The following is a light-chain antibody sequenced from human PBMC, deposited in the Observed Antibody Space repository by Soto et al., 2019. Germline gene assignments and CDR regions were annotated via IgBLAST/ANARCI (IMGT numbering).Light chain of an antibody. CDR1: QSISTH. CDR3: QQYYSTRTWT. J-gene: IGKJ1*01. CDR2: WAS. Sequence: DIQMTQSPSSLSASVGDRVSITCRASQSISTHFSWYQQKPRQPPKRLIYWASTRESGVPDRLSGSGSGTDFSLTISSLQAEDVAVYYCQQYYSTRTWTFGQGTKVDIK. V-gene: IGKV4-1*01.